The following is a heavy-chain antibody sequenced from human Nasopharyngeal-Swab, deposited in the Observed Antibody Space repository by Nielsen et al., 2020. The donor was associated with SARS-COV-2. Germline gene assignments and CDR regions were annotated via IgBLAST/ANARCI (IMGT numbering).Heavy chain of an antibody. D-gene: IGHD1-26*01. CDR2: IAYDGTIE. Sequence: GESLKISCAASGFTFSSFGMQWVRQAPGKGLGWVALIAYDGTIEYYGDSVRGRFSISRDISKNTLYLQMDSMRGEDTAVYYCARDKGSDDPIDYWGRGTLVTVSS. CDR1: GFTFSSFG. J-gene: IGHJ4*02. CDR3: ARDKGSDDPIDY. V-gene: IGHV3-30*03.